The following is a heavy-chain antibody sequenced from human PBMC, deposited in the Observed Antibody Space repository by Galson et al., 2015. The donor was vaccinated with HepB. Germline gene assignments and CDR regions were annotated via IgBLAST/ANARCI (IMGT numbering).Heavy chain of an antibody. CDR2: INPYESST. Sequence: SLRLSCAASGFSFSSHWMSWVRQAPGKGLEWVANINPYESSTKYVDSVEGRFTVSRDNAKNSLYLQMNSLRVEDTAIYYCARTDTTSLGYFDNWGQGTLVTVSS. V-gene: IGHV3-7*03. CDR1: GFSFSSHW. J-gene: IGHJ4*02. D-gene: IGHD3-16*02. CDR3: ARTDTTSLGYFDN.